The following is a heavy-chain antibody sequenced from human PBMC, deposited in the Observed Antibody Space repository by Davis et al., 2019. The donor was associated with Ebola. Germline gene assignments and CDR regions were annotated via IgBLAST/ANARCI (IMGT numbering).Heavy chain of an antibody. Sequence: ASVKVSCKASGYTFTSHAMNWVRQAPGQGLEWMGWINTNTGNPTYAQGFTGRFVFSLDTSVSTAYLQISSLKAEDTAVYYCASRLAAAGEKFEAWGQGTLVTVSS. CDR3: ASRLAAAGEKFEA. CDR1: GYTFTSHA. D-gene: IGHD6-13*01. V-gene: IGHV7-4-1*02. CDR2: INTNTGNP. J-gene: IGHJ5*02.